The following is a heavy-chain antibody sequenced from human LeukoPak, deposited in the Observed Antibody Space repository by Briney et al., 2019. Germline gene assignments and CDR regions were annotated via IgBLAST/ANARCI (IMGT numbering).Heavy chain of an antibody. V-gene: IGHV4-59*02. Sequence: SETLSLTCTVSGGSVSRYYWSWIRQPPGKGLEWIGYIYYSGSTNYNPSLKSRVTISVDTSKNQFSLKLSSVTAADTAVYYCARNGNEARYYYYMDVWGKGTTVTVSS. CDR1: GGSVSRYY. J-gene: IGHJ6*03. CDR3: ARNGNEARYYYYMDV. D-gene: IGHD1-1*01. CDR2: IYYSGST.